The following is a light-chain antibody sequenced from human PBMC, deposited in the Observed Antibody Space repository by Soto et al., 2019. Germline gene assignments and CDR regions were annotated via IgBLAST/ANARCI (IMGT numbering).Light chain of an antibody. CDR2: DAS. Sequence: DIQMTQSPSTLSASVGDRVTITCRASQSITNRLAWYQQKPGKAPKVLIYDASNLEYGVPSRFSGSGFGTEFILTISSLQADDLATYGCQHYGGMWTFGQGTKVEMK. V-gene: IGKV1-5*01. J-gene: IGKJ1*01. CDR3: QHYGGMWT. CDR1: QSITNR.